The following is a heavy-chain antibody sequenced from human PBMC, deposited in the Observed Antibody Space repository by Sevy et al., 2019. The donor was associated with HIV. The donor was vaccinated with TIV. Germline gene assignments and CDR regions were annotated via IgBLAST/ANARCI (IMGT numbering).Heavy chain of an antibody. CDR2: ISSSSSYI. CDR1: GFTFSSYS. J-gene: IGHJ5*02. D-gene: IGHD6-13*01. V-gene: IGHV3-21*01. CDR3: ASDRRAAGTPNWFDP. Sequence: GGSLRLSCAASGFTFSSYSMHWVRQAPGMGLEWVSSISSSSSYIYYADSVKGRFTISRDNAKNSLYLQMNSLRAEDTAVYYCASDRRAAGTPNWFDPWGQRTLVTVSS.